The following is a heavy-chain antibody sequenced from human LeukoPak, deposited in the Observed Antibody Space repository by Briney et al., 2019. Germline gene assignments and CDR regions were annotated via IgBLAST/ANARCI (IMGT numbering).Heavy chain of an antibody. V-gene: IGHV3-30*02. D-gene: IGHD2-2*01. CDR1: GFTFSSYG. Sequence: GGSLRLSCAASGFTFSSYGMHWVRQAPGKGLEWVAFIRYDGSNKYYADSVKGRFTISRDNSKNTLYLQMSSLRAEDTAIYYCAKDSCSSTTCYWDYWGQGTLVTVSS. J-gene: IGHJ4*02. CDR3: AKDSCSSTTCYWDY. CDR2: IRYDGSNK.